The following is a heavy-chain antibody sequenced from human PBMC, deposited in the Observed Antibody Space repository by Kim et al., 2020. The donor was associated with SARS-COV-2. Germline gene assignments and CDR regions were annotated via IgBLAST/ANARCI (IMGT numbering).Heavy chain of an antibody. CDR3: AKDGSSYYYDILWYKNWFDP. D-gene: IGHD3-22*01. Sequence: GGSLRLSCAASGFTFSSYAMSWVRQAPGKGLEWVSAISGSGGSTYYADSVKGRFTISRDNSKNTLYLQMNSLRAEDTAVYYCAKDGSSYYYDILWYKNWFDPWGQGTLVTVSS. J-gene: IGHJ5*02. CDR1: GFTFSSYA. V-gene: IGHV3-23*01. CDR2: ISGSGGST.